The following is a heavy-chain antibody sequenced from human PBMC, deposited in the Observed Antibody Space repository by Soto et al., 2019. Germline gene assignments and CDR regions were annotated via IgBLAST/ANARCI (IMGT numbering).Heavy chain of an antibody. Sequence: SETLSLTXTVSGGSISSYYWSWIRQPPGKGLEWIGYIYYSGSTNYNPSLKSRVTISVDTSKNQFSLKLSSVTAADTAVYYCARVGESIAAFDYWGQGTLVTVSS. CDR2: IYYSGST. CDR1: GGSISSYY. J-gene: IGHJ4*02. V-gene: IGHV4-59*01. D-gene: IGHD6-6*01. CDR3: ARVGESIAAFDY.